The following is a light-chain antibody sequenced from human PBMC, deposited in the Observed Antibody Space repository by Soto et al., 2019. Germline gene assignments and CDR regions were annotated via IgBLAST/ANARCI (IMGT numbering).Light chain of an antibody. Sequence: DFVMTQSPDSLAVSLGERATINCMSSQNVLYDSNKLNYLAWYQQKPGQPPKLLIYWASTRGSGVPDRFSGSGSGTDLTLTISSLQADDVAVYYCQQYYDTPFTFGGGTKVEIK. CDR1: QNVLYDSNKLNY. CDR3: QQYYDTPFT. V-gene: IGKV4-1*01. CDR2: WAS. J-gene: IGKJ4*01.